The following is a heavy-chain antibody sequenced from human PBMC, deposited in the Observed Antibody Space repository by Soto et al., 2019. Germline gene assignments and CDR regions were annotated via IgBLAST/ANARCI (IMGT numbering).Heavy chain of an antibody. CDR3: VRVGSGSFYSWFDP. CDR1: GYSFTNYY. Sequence: ASVKVSCKASGYSFTNYYMHWVRQAPGQGLEWMGTINPSGGSTSYAQKFQGRVTTTRDTSTSTVYMEVNSLSSEDTAVYYCVRVGSGSFYSWFDPWGQGTVVTVSS. J-gene: IGHJ5*02. V-gene: IGHV1-46*01. D-gene: IGHD1-26*01. CDR2: INPSGGST.